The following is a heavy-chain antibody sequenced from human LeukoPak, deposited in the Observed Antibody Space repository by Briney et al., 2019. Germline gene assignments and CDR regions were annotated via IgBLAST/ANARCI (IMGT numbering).Heavy chain of an antibody. CDR1: GFAFSSHA. CDR2: IDISGGST. V-gene: IGHV3-23*01. J-gene: IGHJ4*02. Sequence: GGSLRLSCAPSGFAFSSHAMCWVRKSPRKGLEWVSSIDISGGSTYYADSAEGRFTISRDNSKNTLYLQMNGLRVEDTALYYCANEVRPNDYWGQGTLVTVSS. CDR3: ANEVRPNDY. D-gene: IGHD1-1*01.